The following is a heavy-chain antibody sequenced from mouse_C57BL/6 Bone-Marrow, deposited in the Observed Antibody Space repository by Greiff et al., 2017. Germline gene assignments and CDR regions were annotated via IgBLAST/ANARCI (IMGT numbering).Heavy chain of an antibody. J-gene: IGHJ3*01. CDR1: GYTFTSYW. CDR3: ARSGYYGSSAWFAY. CDR2: IDPSDIYT. V-gene: IGHV1-69*01. Sequence: QVQLQQPGAELVMPGASVKLSCKASGYTFTSYWMHWVKQRPGHGLEWIGEIDPSDIYTNYNQKFKGKSTLTVAKSSSTAYMQLSSLTSEDSAVYYCARSGYYGSSAWFAYWGQVTLVTVSA. D-gene: IGHD1-1*01.